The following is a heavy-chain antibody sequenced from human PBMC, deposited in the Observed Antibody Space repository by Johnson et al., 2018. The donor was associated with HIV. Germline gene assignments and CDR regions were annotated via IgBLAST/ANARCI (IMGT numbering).Heavy chain of an antibody. Sequence: VQLVESGGGLVQPGGSLRLSCAASGFTFSNYAMTWVRQSPGKGLEWVSTISVSGDSTYYADSVKGRFTISREKSKNTLYVQMNSLRVEDTAVYYCARGRGALDIWGQGTMVTVSS. CDR3: ARGRGALDI. D-gene: IGHD3-16*01. CDR1: GFTFSNYA. V-gene: IGHV3-23*04. J-gene: IGHJ3*02. CDR2: ISVSGDST.